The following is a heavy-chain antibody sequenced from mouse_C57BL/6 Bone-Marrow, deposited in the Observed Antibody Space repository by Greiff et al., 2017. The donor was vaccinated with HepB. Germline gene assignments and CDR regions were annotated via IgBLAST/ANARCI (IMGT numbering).Heavy chain of an antibody. CDR1: GFTFSSYT. Sequence: EVKLQESGGGLVKPGGSLKLSCAASGFTFSSYTMSWVRQTPEKRLEWVATISGGGGNTYYPDSVKGRFTISRDNAKNTLYLQMSSLRSEDTALYYCARQNYYGIYWYFDVWGTGTTVTVSS. V-gene: IGHV5-9*01. J-gene: IGHJ1*03. D-gene: IGHD1-1*01. CDR3: ARQNYYGIYWYFDV. CDR2: ISGGGGNT.